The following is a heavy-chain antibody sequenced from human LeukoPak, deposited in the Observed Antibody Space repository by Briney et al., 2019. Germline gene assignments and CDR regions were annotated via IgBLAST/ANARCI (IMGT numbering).Heavy chain of an antibody. CDR2: INPNSGGT. CDR1: GYTFTGYY. J-gene: IGHJ4*02. CDR3: ATGAGVRGVFDY. V-gene: IGHV1-2*02. Sequence: GASVKVSCKASGYTFTGYYIHWVRQAPGQGLEWMGWINPNSGGTNYAQKFQGRVTMTRDTSMSTAYMELSGLRSDDTAVYYCATGAGVRGVFDYWGQGTLATVSS. D-gene: IGHD3-10*01.